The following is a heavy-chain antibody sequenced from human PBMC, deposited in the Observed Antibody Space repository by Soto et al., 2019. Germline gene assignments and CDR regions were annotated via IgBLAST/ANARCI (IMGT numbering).Heavy chain of an antibody. D-gene: IGHD3-10*01. V-gene: IGHV3-43D*04. CDR2: ISWDGGST. J-gene: IGHJ6*02. CDR3: AKCAYGSYYYGMDV. Sequence: LRLSCAASGFTFDDYAMHWVRQAPGKGLEWVSLISWDGGSTYYADSVKGRFTISRDNSRNSLYLQMNSLRAEDTALYYCAKCAYGSYYYGMDVWGQGTTVTVSS. CDR1: GFTFDDYA.